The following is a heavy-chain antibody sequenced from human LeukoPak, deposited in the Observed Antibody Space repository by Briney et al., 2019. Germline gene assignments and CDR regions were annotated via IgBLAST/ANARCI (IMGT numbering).Heavy chain of an antibody. Sequence: ASVKVSCTASGYTFTGYYMHWVRQAPGQGLEWMGWINPNSGGTNYAQKFQGRVTMTRDTSISTAYMELSRLRSDDTAVYYCARAGGSLRSYFDYWGQGTLVTVSS. D-gene: IGHD1-26*01. CDR3: ARAGGSLRSYFDY. V-gene: IGHV1-2*02. CDR1: GYTFTGYY. CDR2: INPNSGGT. J-gene: IGHJ4*02.